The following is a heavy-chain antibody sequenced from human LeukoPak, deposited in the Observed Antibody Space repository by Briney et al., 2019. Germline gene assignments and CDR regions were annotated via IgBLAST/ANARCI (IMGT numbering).Heavy chain of an antibody. CDR2: INQDGSEK. CDR1: GFTFSSYA. D-gene: IGHD1-26*01. Sequence: PGGSLRLSCAASGFTFSSYAMSWVRQAPGKGLELVATINQDGSEKYYVDSVKGRFTISRDNAKHSLYLQIDSLRAEDTAMFYCARDKQVGATLLDCWGQGTLVTVS. J-gene: IGHJ4*02. CDR3: ARDKQVGATLLDC. V-gene: IGHV3-7*01.